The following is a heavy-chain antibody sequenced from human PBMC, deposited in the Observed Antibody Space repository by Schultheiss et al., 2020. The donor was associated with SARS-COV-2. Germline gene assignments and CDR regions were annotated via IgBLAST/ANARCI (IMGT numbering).Heavy chain of an antibody. J-gene: IGHJ4*02. D-gene: IGHD4/OR15-4a*01. CDR3: ARENTDYRFVAY. CDR1: DGSFSDYY. CDR2: ISDSGST. V-gene: IGHV4-59*01. Sequence: SETLSLTCAVSDGSFSDYYWTWIRQPPGKGLEWIGYISDSGSTNYNPSLKSRVTISVDTSKNQFSLKLSSVTAADTAVYYCARENTDYRFVAYWGQGTLVTVSS.